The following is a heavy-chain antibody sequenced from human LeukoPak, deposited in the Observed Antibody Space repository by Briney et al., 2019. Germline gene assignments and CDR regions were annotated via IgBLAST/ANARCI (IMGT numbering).Heavy chain of an antibody. Sequence: KPSETLSLTCTVSGGSISNYYWSWIRQPPGKGLEWIGYIYYSGRTRYNPSLNSRVTMSLDTSKNQFSLKLRSVTAADTAVYYCARDSGTTGEVKFDPWGQGTLVTVSS. CDR3: ARDSGTTGEVKFDP. D-gene: IGHD3-10*01. CDR2: IYYSGRT. CDR1: GGSISNYY. V-gene: IGHV4-59*12. J-gene: IGHJ5*02.